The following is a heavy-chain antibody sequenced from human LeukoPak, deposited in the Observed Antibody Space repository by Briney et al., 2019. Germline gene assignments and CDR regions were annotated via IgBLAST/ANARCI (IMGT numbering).Heavy chain of an antibody. CDR2: IYYSGST. J-gene: IGHJ4*02. CDR1: GGSISSYY. D-gene: IGHD4-17*01. Sequence: SETLSLTCTVSGGSISSYYWSWIRQPPGKGLEWIGYIYYSGSTNYNPSLKSRVTISVDTSKNQFSLKLSSVTAADTAVYYCARGVRTTVTTPTPSDYWGQGTLVTVSS. V-gene: IGHV4-59*12. CDR3: ARGVRTTVTTPTPSDY.